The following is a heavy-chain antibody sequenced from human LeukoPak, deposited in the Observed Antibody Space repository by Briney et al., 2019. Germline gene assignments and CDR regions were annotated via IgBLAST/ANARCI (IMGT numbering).Heavy chain of an antibody. CDR3: AEGGLDGAPDAFDI. CDR1: GFTFSSYG. D-gene: IGHD3-10*01. CDR2: IWYDGSNK. Sequence: GGSLRLSCAASGFTFSSYGMHWVRQAPGKGLEWVAVIWYDGSNKYYADSVKGRFTISRDNSKNTLYLQMNSLRAEDTAVYYCAEGGLDGAPDAFDIWGQGTMVTVSS. V-gene: IGHV3-33*06. J-gene: IGHJ3*02.